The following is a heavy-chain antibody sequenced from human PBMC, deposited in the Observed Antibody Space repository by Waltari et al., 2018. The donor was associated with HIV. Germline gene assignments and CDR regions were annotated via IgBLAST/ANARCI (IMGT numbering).Heavy chain of an antibody. CDR2: IDRDGRVS. Sequence: VQLVESGGTQIRPGGSLRLSCVGSGFTFKNHWLHWVRQVPEKGLHWIRRIDRDGRVSTNEGLVKGRFSISRDNAKNSMFLQLTGLTVDDSAVYYCARDITRDYFGVYHFVFDVWGQGTTVSVSS. CDR3: ARDITRDYFGVYHFVFDV. CDR1: GFTFKNHW. J-gene: IGHJ6*02. V-gene: IGHV3-74*03. D-gene: IGHD4-17*01.